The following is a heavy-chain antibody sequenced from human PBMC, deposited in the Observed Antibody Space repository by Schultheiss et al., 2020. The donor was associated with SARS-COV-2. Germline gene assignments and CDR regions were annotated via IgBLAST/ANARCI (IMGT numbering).Heavy chain of an antibody. Sequence: GGSLRLSCAASGFTFSSYGMHWVRQAPGKGLEWVAVISYDGSNKYYADSVKGRFTISRDNSKNTLYLQMNSLRAEDTAVYYCARDLPLMVQGVSWYFDYWGQGTLVTVSS. J-gene: IGHJ4*02. CDR3: ARDLPLMVQGVSWYFDY. CDR2: ISYDGSNK. D-gene: IGHD3-10*01. V-gene: IGHV3-30*03. CDR1: GFTFSSYG.